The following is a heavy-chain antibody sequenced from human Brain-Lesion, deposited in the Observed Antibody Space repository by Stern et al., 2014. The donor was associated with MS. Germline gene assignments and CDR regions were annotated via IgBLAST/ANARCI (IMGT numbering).Heavy chain of an antibody. V-gene: IGHV3-9*01. Sequence: QLVKSGGDLVQPGRSLRLSCAAFGFTFGDYAMHWVRQAPGKGLEWVAGISWNSGTIGYADSVKGRFTTSRDNAYSSLYLQMNSLRPEDTALYYCARDITGSSAYFAYWGQGTLVTVSS. CDR3: ARDITGSSAYFAY. CDR2: ISWNSGTI. D-gene: IGHD1-14*01. CDR1: GFTFGDYA. J-gene: IGHJ4*02.